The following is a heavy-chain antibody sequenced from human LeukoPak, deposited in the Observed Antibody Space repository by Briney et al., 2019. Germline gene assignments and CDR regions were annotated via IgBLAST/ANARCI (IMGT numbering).Heavy chain of an antibody. CDR2: ISYDGSNK. D-gene: IGHD3-9*01. CDR3: AREAPYDILTGYYYDY. J-gene: IGHJ4*02. CDR1: GFTFSGYA. Sequence: PGGSLRLSCAASGFTFSGYAMHWVRQAPGKGLEWVAVISYDGSNKYYADSVKGRFTISRDNSKNTLYLQMNSLRAEDTAVYYCAREAPYDILTGYYYDYWGQGTLVTVSS. V-gene: IGHV3-30*04.